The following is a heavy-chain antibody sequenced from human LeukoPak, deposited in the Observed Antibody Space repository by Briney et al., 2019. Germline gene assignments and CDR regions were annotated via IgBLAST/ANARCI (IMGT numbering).Heavy chain of an antibody. Sequence: GESLKISCKGSGYSFTSYWIGWVRQMPGKGLEWMGIIYPDDSDTVYSPSFQGQVTISADKSISTACLQWSSLKASDTALYYCARRFSSSWYYFDYWGQGTLVTVSS. V-gene: IGHV5-51*01. J-gene: IGHJ4*02. D-gene: IGHD6-13*01. CDR3: ARRFSSSWYYFDY. CDR1: GYSFTSYW. CDR2: IYPDDSDT.